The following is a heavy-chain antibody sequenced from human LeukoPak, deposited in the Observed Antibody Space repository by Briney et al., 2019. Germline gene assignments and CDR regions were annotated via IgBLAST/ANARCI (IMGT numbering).Heavy chain of an antibody. V-gene: IGHV1-18*01. D-gene: IGHD2-15*01. Sequence: ASVKVSCKTSGYTFNTYGISWVRQAPGQGLEWVGWFSTYDDTTDYAQNLQGRVTLTTDTSTSTAYMELRSLRSDDTAVYYCSRCPLVAKYYKGMEVWGQGTTVTVSS. CDR2: FSTYDDTT. CDR3: SRCPLVAKYYKGMEV. CDR1: GYTFNTYG. J-gene: IGHJ6*02.